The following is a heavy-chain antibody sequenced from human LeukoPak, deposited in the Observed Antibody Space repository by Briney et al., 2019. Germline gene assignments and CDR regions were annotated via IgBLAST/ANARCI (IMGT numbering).Heavy chain of an antibody. CDR2: ISGSGGST. CDR3: AKDIVVVPAAISLDY. J-gene: IGHJ4*02. CDR1: GFTFSSYA. Sequence: GGSLRLSCAASGFTFSSYAMSWVRQAPGKGLEWVSAISGSGGSTYYADSVKGRFTISRDNSKNTLYLQMNSLRAEDTAVYYCAKDIVVVPAAISLDYWGQGTLVTVSS. D-gene: IGHD2-2*02. V-gene: IGHV3-23*01.